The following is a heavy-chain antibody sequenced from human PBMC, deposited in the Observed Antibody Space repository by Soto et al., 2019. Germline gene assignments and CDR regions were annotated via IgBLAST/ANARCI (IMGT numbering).Heavy chain of an antibody. CDR2: IIAYNGNT. Sequence: QFQLVQSGAEVKKPGASVKVSWKASVYTFTSYGMSWVRQAPGQGLEWMGWIIAYNGNTNYAQKLQGRVTMTTDTSTRTAYMELRSLRSDATAVYYCARESPTADYWGQGTLVTVSS. J-gene: IGHJ4*02. CDR1: VYTFTSYG. CDR3: ARESPTADY. V-gene: IGHV1-18*01.